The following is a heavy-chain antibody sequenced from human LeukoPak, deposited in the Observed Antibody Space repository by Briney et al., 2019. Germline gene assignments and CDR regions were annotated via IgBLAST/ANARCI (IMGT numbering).Heavy chain of an antibody. D-gene: IGHD2-2*01. CDR2: IISIFGTA. J-gene: IGHJ6*03. CDR3: ARDVGDIVVVPAAQNYYYYYMDV. V-gene: IGHV1-69*01. CDR1: GGTFSSYA. Sequence: ASVKVSCKASGGTFSSYAISWVRQAPGQGLEWMGGIISIFGTANYAQKFQGRVTITADESTSTAYMELSSLRSEDTAVYYCARDVGDIVVVPAAQNYYYYYMDVWGKGTTVTVSS.